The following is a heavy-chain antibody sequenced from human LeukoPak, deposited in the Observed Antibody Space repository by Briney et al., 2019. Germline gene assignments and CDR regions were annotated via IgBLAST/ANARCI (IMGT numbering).Heavy chain of an antibody. D-gene: IGHD3-3*01. V-gene: IGHV1-8*03. CDR2: MNPNSGNT. CDR3: ARRRHQSWSLHYYYYYYMDV. Sequence: GASVRVSCKASGYTFTSYDINWVRQAPGQGLEWMGWMNPNSGNTGYAQKFQGRVTITRNTSISTAYMELSSLRSEDTAVYYCARRRHQSWSLHYYYYYYMDVWGKGTTVTVSS. CDR1: GYTFTSYD. J-gene: IGHJ6*03.